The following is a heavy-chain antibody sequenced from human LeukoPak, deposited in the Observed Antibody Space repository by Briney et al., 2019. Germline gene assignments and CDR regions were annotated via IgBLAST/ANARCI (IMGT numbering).Heavy chain of an antibody. V-gene: IGHV3-48*02. J-gene: IGHJ4*02. CDR2: ISSSSSTI. CDR1: GFTFSSYS. Sequence: AGSLRLSCAASGFTFSSYSMNWVRPAPGKGLEWVSYISSSSSTIYFADSVKGRFTISRDNATNSLYLQMNRLRDEDTAVDYGASCRDYWGQGTLVTVSS. CDR3: ASCRDY.